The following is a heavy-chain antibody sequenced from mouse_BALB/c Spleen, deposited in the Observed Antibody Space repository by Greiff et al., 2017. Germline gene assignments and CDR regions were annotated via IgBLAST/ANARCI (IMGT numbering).Heavy chain of an antibody. CDR3: AGRDGNYEGAWAY. Sequence: EVQLQQSGPELVKPGASVKMSCKASGYTFTSYVMHWVKQKPGQGLEWIGYINPYNDGTKYNEKFKGKATLTSDKSSSTAYMELSSLTSEDSAVYYCAGRDGNYEGAWAYWGQGTLVTVSA. J-gene: IGHJ3*01. CDR1: GYTFTSYV. V-gene: IGHV1-14*01. CDR2: INPYNDGT. D-gene: IGHD2-1*01.